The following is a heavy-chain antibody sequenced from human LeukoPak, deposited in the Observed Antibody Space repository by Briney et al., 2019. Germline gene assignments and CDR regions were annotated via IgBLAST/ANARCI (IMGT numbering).Heavy chain of an antibody. Sequence: GGSLRLSCAASGFTFSSYSMNWVRQAPGEGLEWVSSISSSSSYIYYADSVKGRFTISRDNAKNSLYLQMNSLRAEDTAVYYCARDRGYSSSWYSFDYWGQGTLVTVSS. V-gene: IGHV3-21*01. D-gene: IGHD6-13*01. CDR2: ISSSSSYI. CDR3: ARDRGYSSSWYSFDY. J-gene: IGHJ4*02. CDR1: GFTFSSYS.